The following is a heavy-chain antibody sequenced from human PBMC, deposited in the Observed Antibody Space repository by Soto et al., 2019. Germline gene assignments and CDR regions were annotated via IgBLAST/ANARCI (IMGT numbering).Heavy chain of an antibody. CDR2: ISGYNGNT. D-gene: IGHD5-12*01. CDR1: GYTFTSYG. J-gene: IGHJ4*02. V-gene: IGHV1-18*01. CDR3: ARDGRNGGYRDY. Sequence: QVQLVQSGAEVKKPGASVKVSCKASGYTFTSYGISWVRQAPGQGLEWMGWISGYNGNTNYAQKFQGRVTMTTETCTSTAGMELRSPRSDDTAVYYCARDGRNGGYRDYWGQGTLVTVSS.